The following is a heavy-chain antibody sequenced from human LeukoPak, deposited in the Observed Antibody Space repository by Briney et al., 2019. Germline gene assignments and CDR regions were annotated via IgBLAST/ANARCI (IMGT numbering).Heavy chain of an antibody. CDR1: GFTFSSYA. D-gene: IGHD6-13*01. Sequence: GGSLRLSCAASGFTFSSYAMSWVRRAPGKGLEWGSAVCGSGGRTYYADSVKGRFTISRDNSKNTLYLQMNSLRAEDTAVYYCAKRYSSSWYYFDYWGQGTLVTVSS. J-gene: IGHJ4*02. V-gene: IGHV3-23*01. CDR3: AKRYSSSWYYFDY. CDR2: VCGSGGRT.